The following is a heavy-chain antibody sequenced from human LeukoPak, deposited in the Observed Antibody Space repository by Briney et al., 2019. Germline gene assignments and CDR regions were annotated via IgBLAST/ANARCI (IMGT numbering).Heavy chain of an antibody. CDR2: IYSGGAT. J-gene: IGHJ4*02. Sequence: GGSLRLSCAASGFTVSSSFMSWVRQAPGKGLEWVSIIYSGGATYYADSVEGRFTVSRDNSKNTLHLQMNSLTAEDTAVYYCARGDSGSGQHFDYWGQGTLVTVSS. V-gene: IGHV3-53*01. D-gene: IGHD3-16*01. CDR3: ARGDSGSGQHFDY. CDR1: GFTVSSSF.